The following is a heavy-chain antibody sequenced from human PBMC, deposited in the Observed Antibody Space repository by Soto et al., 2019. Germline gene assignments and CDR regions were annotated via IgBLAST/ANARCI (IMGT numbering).Heavy chain of an antibody. V-gene: IGHV1-69*06. CDR2: IIPIFGTA. J-gene: IGHJ5*02. D-gene: IGHD6-19*01. Sequence: SVKVSCKASGGTFSSYAISWVRQAPGQGLEWMGGIIPIFGTANYAQKFQGRVTITADKSTSTAYMELSSLRSEDTAVYYCARDAPGIAVAGAFNWFDAWGQGTLVTVSS. CDR1: GGTFSSYA. CDR3: ARDAPGIAVAGAFNWFDA.